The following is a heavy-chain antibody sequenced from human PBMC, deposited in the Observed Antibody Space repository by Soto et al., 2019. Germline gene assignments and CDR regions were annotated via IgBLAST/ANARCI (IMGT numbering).Heavy chain of an antibody. CDR3: ARGRVGSSKLVGYDFWSGSGVVGMDV. CDR2: INHSGSN. Sequence: PSETLCVSCAVSVGPFSGYYWSWIRQPPGKGVDSIGGINHSGSNNYNPSRRTRVTISVDTSKNQFSLKLSSVTAADTAVYYCARGRVGSSKLVGYDFWSGSGVVGMDVWGQGTTVTVSS. J-gene: IGHJ6*01. D-gene: IGHD3-3*01. CDR1: VGPFSGYY. V-gene: IGHV4-34*01.